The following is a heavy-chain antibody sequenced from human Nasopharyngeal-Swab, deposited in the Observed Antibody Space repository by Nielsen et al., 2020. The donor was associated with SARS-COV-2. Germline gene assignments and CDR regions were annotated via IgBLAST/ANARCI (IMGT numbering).Heavy chain of an antibody. V-gene: IGHV4-59*01. Sequence: GSLRLSCTVSGDSINSYYWSWIRQPPGKGLEWIGYIYYTGNTNYNPSLKSRVTISVDTSKNQFSLKLTSVTPADTAVYYCARATLFGYMDVWGKGTTVTVSS. D-gene: IGHD3-3*01. CDR2: IYYTGNT. CDR3: ARATLFGYMDV. CDR1: GDSINSYY. J-gene: IGHJ6*03.